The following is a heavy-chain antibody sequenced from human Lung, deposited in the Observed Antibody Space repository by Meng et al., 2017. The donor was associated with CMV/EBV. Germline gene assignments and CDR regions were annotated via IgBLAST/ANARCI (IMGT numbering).Heavy chain of an antibody. J-gene: IGHJ4*02. D-gene: IGHD3-3*01. V-gene: IGHV4-39*01. CDR3: ARHLSNNFWSGYYVPPDSNY. CDR1: NTSISAGGYC. CDR2: MYYGGNT. Sequence: SETLSLXXTVSNTSISAGGYCWGWIRQSPGKGLEWIASMYYGGNTHYNPSLKSRVTISIDTSKNQLSLRLSSVTAADTAIYYCARHLSNNFWSGYYVPPDSNYWGQGALVTVSS.